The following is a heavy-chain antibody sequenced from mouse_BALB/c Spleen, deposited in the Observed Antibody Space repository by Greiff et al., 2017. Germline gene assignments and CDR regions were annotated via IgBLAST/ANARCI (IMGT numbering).Heavy chain of an antibody. D-gene: IGHD1-1*01. V-gene: IGHV1S56*01. J-gene: IGHJ4*01. CDR3: AREKAVVARDYAMDY. CDR1: GYTFTSYY. Sequence: VQLQQSGPELVKPGASVRISCKASGYTFTSYYIHWVKQRPGQGLEWIGWIYPGNVNTKYNEKFKGKATLTADKSSSTAYMQLSSLTSEDSAVYFCAREKAVVARDYAMDYWGQGTSVTVSS. CDR2: IYPGNVNT.